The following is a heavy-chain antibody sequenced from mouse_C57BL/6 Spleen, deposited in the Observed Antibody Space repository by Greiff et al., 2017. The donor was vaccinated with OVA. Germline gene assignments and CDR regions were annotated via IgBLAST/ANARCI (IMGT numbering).Heavy chain of an antibody. CDR3: ARPNYDGSSYVFAY. Sequence: QVQLQQSGAELVKPGASVKLSCKASGYTFTSYWMQWVKQRPGQGLEWIGEIDPSDSYTNYNQKFKGKATLTVATSSSTAYMQLSSLTSEDSAVYYCARPNYDGSSYVFAYWGQGTLVTVSA. CDR1: GYTFTSYW. J-gene: IGHJ3*01. CDR2: IDPSDSYT. D-gene: IGHD1-1*01. V-gene: IGHV1-50*01.